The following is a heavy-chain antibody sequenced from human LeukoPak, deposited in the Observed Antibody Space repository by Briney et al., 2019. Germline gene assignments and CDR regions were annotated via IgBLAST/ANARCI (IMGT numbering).Heavy chain of an antibody. CDR1: GFTFSNYY. CDR2: ISSSAITI. Sequence: GGSLRLSCAASGFTFSNYYMSWIRQPPGKGLEWVSYISSSAITIYYADSVKGRFTISRDNAKNSLYLQMTSLRPEDTAVYYCARDPGSYGGYSPSWDYLGQGTLVTVSS. J-gene: IGHJ4*02. CDR3: ARDPGSYGGYSPSWDY. V-gene: IGHV3-11*01. D-gene: IGHD4-23*01.